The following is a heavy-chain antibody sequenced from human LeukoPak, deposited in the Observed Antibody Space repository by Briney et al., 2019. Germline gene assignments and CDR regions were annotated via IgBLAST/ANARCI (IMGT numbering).Heavy chain of an antibody. D-gene: IGHD3-10*01. Sequence: SETLSLTCTVSGDSMSTYYWSWIRQPPGKGLEWIGYIYDSGSTNYNPSLKSRVTISVDTSKNQFSLQLSSVTAADTAVYYCARRGSGGRSFDYWGQGTLVTVSS. J-gene: IGHJ4*02. CDR2: IYDSGST. V-gene: IGHV4-59*08. CDR1: GDSMSTYY. CDR3: ARRGSGGRSFDY.